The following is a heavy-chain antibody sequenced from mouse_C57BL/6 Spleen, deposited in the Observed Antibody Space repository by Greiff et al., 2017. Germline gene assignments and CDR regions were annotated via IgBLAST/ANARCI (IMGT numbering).Heavy chain of an antibody. J-gene: IGHJ4*01. V-gene: IGHV5-4*01. CDR3: ARDNYGSSMDAMDY. Sequence: EVKLVESGGGLVKPGGSLKLSCAASGFTFSSYAMSWVRQTPEKRLEWVATISDGGSYTYYPDNVKGRFTIYRDNAKNNLYLQMSHLKSEDTAMYYCARDNYGSSMDAMDYWGQGTSVTVSS. CDR1: GFTFSSYA. CDR2: ISDGGSYT. D-gene: IGHD1-1*01.